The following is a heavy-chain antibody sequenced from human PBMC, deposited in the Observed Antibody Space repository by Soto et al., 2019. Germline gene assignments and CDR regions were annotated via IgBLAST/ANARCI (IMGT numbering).Heavy chain of an antibody. CDR1: GGTFSSHT. CDR2: IIPILGIA. D-gene: IGHD3-10*01. Sequence: QVQLVQSGAEVKKPGSSVKVSCKASGGTFSSHTISWVRQAPGQGLEWMGRIIPILGIANYAQKFQGRVTITAEKSTSTAYMELSSLRSEDTAVYYCARDSGSYYGSGSYYGWGQGTLVTVSS. J-gene: IGHJ4*02. CDR3: ARDSGSYYGSGSYYG. V-gene: IGHV1-69*08.